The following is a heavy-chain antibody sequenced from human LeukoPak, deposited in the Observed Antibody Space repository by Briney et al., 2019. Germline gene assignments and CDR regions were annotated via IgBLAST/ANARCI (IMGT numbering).Heavy chain of an antibody. J-gene: IGHJ4*02. CDR2: INHSGST. CDR3: ASLERVTMVRGVKAGY. V-gene: IGHV4-34*01. CDR1: GGSFSGYY. D-gene: IGHD3-10*01. Sequence: SETLSLTCAVYGGSFSGYYWSWIRQPPGKGLEWIGEINHSGSTNYNPSLKSRVTISVDTSKNQFSLKLSSVTAADTAVYYCASLERVTMVRGVKAGYWGQGTLVTVSS.